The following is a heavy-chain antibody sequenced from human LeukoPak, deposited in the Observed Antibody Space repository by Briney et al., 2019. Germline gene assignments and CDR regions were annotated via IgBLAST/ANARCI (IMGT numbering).Heavy chain of an antibody. Sequence: KPSETLSLTCTVSGGSISSYYWSWIRQPAGKGLEWIGRIYTSGSTNYNPSLKSRVTMSVDTPKNQFSLKLSSVTAADTAVYYCARLASYSSSWHPRAMDVWGKGTTVTVSS. D-gene: IGHD6-13*01. V-gene: IGHV4-4*07. CDR1: GGSISSYY. CDR2: IYTSGST. J-gene: IGHJ6*04. CDR3: ARLASYSSSWHPRAMDV.